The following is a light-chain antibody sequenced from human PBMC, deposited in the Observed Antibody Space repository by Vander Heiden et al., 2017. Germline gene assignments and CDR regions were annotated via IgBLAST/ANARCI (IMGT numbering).Light chain of an antibody. Sequence: SSELTQDPAVSVALGQTVRITCQGDSLRSYYASWYQQKPGQAPVLVIYGKNNRPSGIPDRFSGSSSGNTASLTITGAQAEDEADYYCNSRDSSGNQPHVVFGGGTKLTVL. V-gene: IGLV3-19*01. CDR2: GKN. J-gene: IGLJ2*01. CDR1: SLRSYY. CDR3: NSRDSSGNQPHVV.